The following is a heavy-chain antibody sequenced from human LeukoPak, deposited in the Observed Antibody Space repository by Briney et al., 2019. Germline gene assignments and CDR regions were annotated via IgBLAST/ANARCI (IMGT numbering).Heavy chain of an antibody. J-gene: IGHJ4*02. V-gene: IGHV4-59*08. CDR1: GGSISSYY. CDR2: IYYSGST. CDR3: ARHRPGIPPANFDY. Sequence: SETLSLTCTVSGGSISSYYWSWIRQPPGKGLEWIGYIYYSGSTNYNPALKSRVTISVDTSKNQFSLNPSSVTAADTAVYYCARHRPGIPPANFDYWGQGTLVTVSS. D-gene: IGHD2-2*01.